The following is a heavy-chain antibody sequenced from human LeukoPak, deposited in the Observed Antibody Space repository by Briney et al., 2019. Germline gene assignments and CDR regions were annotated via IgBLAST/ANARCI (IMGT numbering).Heavy chain of an antibody. D-gene: IGHD4-11*01. V-gene: IGHV3-74*01. Sequence: GGSLRLSCAASGFTFSNYWMSWVRQAPGTGLEWVSRISPDGSTTGYADSVKGRFTASRDNARNTLYLQINSLRAEDSAVYYCTRDRTTITLFELWGQGTLVTVSS. CDR2: ISPDGSTT. CDR1: GFTFSNYW. J-gene: IGHJ4*02. CDR3: TRDRTTITLFEL.